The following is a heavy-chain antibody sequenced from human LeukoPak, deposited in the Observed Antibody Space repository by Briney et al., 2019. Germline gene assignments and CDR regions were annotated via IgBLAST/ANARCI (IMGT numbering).Heavy chain of an antibody. J-gene: IGHJ4*02. CDR3: AKDRFARNMLSYFDY. D-gene: IGHD3-16*01. CDR1: GFTFSSYG. CDR2: ISYDGSNT. V-gene: IGHV3-30*18. Sequence: GRSLRLSCAASGFTFSSYGMHWVRQAPGKGLEWVVVISYDGSNTYYADSVKGRFTISRDNSKNTLYLQMNSLRAEETAVYYCAKDRFARNMLSYFDYWGQGTLVTVSS.